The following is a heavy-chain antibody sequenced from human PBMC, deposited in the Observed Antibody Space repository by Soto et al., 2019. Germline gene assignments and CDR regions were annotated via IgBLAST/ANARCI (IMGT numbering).Heavy chain of an antibody. CDR1: GYTFTSYG. D-gene: IGHD6-6*01. J-gene: IGHJ4*02. CDR3: ARGRDGDY. Sequence: QVHLVQSGAEVKKTGASVKVSCKGSGYTFTSYGITWVRQAPGQGLEWMGWISAHNGNTNYAQKLQGRVTVTRDTSTSTAYMELRGLRSADTAVDYCARGRDGDYWGPGALVTVSS. V-gene: IGHV1-18*01. CDR2: ISAHNGNT.